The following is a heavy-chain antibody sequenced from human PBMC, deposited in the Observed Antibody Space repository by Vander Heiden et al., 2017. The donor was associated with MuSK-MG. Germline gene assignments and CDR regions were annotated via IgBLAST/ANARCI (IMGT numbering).Heavy chain of an antibody. V-gene: IGHV3-48*02. CDR2: IGSSTRPI. CDR3: ARDYSYGMDV. Sequence: EVQLVESGGGLVQPGGSLRLSCAASGFTFSYYSMHWVRQAPGKGLEWISYIGSSTRPIYDADSVKGRFTISRDNAKNSLYLQMNSLRDEDTAVYYCARDYSYGMDVWGQGTTVTVSS. CDR1: GFTFSYYS. J-gene: IGHJ6*02.